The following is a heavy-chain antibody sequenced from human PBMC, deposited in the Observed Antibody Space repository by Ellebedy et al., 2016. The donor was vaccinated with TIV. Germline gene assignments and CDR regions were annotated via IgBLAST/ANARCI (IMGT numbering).Heavy chain of an antibody. D-gene: IGHD6-6*01. CDR2: ISGSGGST. Sequence: GESLKISXAASGFTFSSYAMSWVRQAPGKGLEWVSAISGSGGSTYYADSVKGRFTISRDNSKNTLYLQMNSLRAEDTAVYYCAKDHSGAREQLDLYYFDYWGQGTLVTVSS. CDR1: GFTFSSYA. V-gene: IGHV3-23*01. CDR3: AKDHSGAREQLDLYYFDY. J-gene: IGHJ4*02.